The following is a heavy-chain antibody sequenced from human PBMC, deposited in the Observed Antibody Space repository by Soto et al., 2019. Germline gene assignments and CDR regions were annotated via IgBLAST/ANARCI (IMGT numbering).Heavy chain of an antibody. CDR2: IYYSGST. Sequence: SETLSLTCTVSGGSISSSSYYWGWIRQPPGKGLEWIGSIYYSGSTYYNPSLKSRVTISVDTSTNQFSLKLSSVTAADTAVYYCASPNSGKGSYYYGMDVWGQGTTVTVSS. CDR1: GGSISSSSYY. J-gene: IGHJ6*02. CDR3: ASPNSGKGSYYYGMDV. V-gene: IGHV4-39*01. D-gene: IGHD5-12*01.